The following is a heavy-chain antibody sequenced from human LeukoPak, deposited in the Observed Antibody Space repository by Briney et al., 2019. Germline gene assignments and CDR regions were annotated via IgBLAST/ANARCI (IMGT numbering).Heavy chain of an antibody. CDR1: GYTFTGYY. V-gene: IGHV1-2*02. Sequence: ASVKVSCKGSGYTFTGYYMHWVRQAPGQGLEWMGWINPNSGGTNYAQNFQGRVTMTRDTSISTAYMELSRLRSDDTAVYYCARVGSGWYILYYFDYWGQGTLVTVSS. CDR2: INPNSGGT. CDR3: ARVGSGWYILYYFDY. D-gene: IGHD6-19*01. J-gene: IGHJ4*02.